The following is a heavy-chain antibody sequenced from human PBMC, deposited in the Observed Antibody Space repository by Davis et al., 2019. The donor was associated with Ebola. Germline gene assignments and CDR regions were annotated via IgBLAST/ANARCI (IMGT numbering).Heavy chain of an antibody. CDR3: AKCGEYYDFWSGYSPFDY. V-gene: IGHV3-23*01. D-gene: IGHD3-3*01. J-gene: IGHJ4*02. CDR2: IVASGGSRIT. CDR1: GFTFSTYA. Sequence: PGGSLRLSCAASGFTFSTYAMNWVRQAPGKGLEWVSGIVASGGSRITYYADSVRGRFTISRDNSKNILYLQMTSLSAEDTAVYYCAKCGEYYDFWSGYSPFDYWGRGTHVTVSS.